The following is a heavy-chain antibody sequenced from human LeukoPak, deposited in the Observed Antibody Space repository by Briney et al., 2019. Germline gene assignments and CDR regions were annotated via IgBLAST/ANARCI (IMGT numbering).Heavy chain of an antibody. Sequence: SETLSLTCTVSGGSISSSSYYWVWIRQPPGKELKWIGSIFYSGSTYYNPSLRGRVTISVDTSQNQFSLRLSSVTAADTAVYYCARHYSNPDHVRVSDYWGPGTLVTVSS. CDR2: IFYSGST. D-gene: IGHD6-13*01. V-gene: IGHV4-39*01. CDR3: ARHYSNPDHVRVSDY. CDR1: GGSISSSSYY. J-gene: IGHJ4*02.